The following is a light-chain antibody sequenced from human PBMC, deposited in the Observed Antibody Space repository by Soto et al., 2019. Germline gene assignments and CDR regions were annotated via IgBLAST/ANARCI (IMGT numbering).Light chain of an antibody. J-gene: IGKJ1*01. V-gene: IGKV3-15*01. CDR2: VTS. CDR3: QQYNKWPPWT. CDR1: QSVSRF. Sequence: EIVMTQSPATLSVSPGERATLSCRASQSVSRFLAWYQQKPGQAPRLLIYVTSTRATGIPARFSGSGSGTEFNLTISSLQSEDFGVYYCQQYNKWPPWTFGQGTKVDI.